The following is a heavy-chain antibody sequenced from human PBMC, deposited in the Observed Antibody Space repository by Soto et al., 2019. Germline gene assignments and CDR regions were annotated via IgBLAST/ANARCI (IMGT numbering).Heavy chain of an antibody. CDR2: ISGNGGTS. Sequence: EVELSESGGGLVQPGGSLRLSCAASGFNFRSYAMSWVRRAPGKGLEWVSAISGNGGTSYFADSVRGRFTISRDNSKNTLYLQLSSLRVEDTAEYFCAKGRGSSWTIDYWGQGTLVTVSS. V-gene: IGHV3-23*01. D-gene: IGHD6-13*01. J-gene: IGHJ4*02. CDR3: AKGRGSSWTIDY. CDR1: GFNFRSYA.